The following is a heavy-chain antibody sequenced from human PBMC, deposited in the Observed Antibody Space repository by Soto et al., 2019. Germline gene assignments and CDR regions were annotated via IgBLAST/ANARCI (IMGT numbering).Heavy chain of an antibody. CDR2: ISYDGSNK. Sequence: GGSLRLSCAASGFTFSSYGMHWVRQAPGKGLEWVAVISYDGSNKYYADSVKGRFTISRDNSKNTLYLQMNSLRAEDTAVYYCAKDIESGCSSTSCLGMDVWGQGTTVTVSS. CDR1: GFTFSSYG. D-gene: IGHD2-2*01. V-gene: IGHV3-30*18. CDR3: AKDIESGCSSTSCLGMDV. J-gene: IGHJ6*02.